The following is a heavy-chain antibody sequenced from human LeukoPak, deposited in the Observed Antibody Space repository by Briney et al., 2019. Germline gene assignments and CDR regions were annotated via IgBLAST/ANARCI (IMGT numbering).Heavy chain of an antibody. CDR2: IYYSGST. CDR1: GGSISSSSYY. D-gene: IGHD3-22*01. CDR3: ARSSGYYWGPFDY. V-gene: IGHV4-39*07. Sequence: PSETLSLTCTVSGGSISSSSYYWGWIRQPPGKGLEWIGSIYYSGSTYYNPSLKSRVTISVDTSKNQFSLKLSSVTAADTAVYYCARSSGYYWGPFDYWGQGTPVTVSS. J-gene: IGHJ4*02.